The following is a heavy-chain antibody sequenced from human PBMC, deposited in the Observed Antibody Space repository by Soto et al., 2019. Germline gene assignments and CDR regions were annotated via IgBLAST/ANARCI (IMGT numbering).Heavy chain of an antibody. Sequence: SETLSLTCTVSGGYISSSGNYWGWIRQPPGKGLEWIGSIYYSGSTYYNPSLKSRVTISVDTSGNQFSLKLYSVTAADTAVYYCARHHTYYIFWSRFDPWGKGTRVTFS. CDR3: ARHHTYYIFWSRFDP. V-gene: IGHV4-39*01. CDR1: GGYISSSGNY. J-gene: IGHJ5*02. CDR2: IYYSGST. D-gene: IGHD3-3*01.